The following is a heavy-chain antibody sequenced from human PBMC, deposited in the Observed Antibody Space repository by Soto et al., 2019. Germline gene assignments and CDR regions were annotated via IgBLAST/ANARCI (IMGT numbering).Heavy chain of an antibody. CDR3: ARSRGVTVTNEGVDY. J-gene: IGHJ4*02. D-gene: IGHD4-17*01. V-gene: IGHV1-2*02. CDR2: INPNSGGT. CDR1: GYTFTGYY. Sequence: ASVKVSCKASGYTFTGYYMHWVRQAPGQGLEWMGWINPNSGGTNYAQKFQGRVTMTRDTSISTAYMELSRLRSDDTAVYYCARSRGVTVTNEGVDYWGQGTLVTVSS.